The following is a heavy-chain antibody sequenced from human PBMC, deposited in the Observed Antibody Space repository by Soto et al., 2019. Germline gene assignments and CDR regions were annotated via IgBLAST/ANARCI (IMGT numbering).Heavy chain of an antibody. CDR2: INAGNGDT. CDR1: GYTFTKYA. J-gene: IGHJ4*02. CDR3: GRGGSSPTFYYFDY. Sequence: QVQLVQSGAEVKKPGASVKVSCKASGYTFTKYAMHWVRQAPGQRLEWMGWINAGNGDTKYSQKFQDRVTITSDTSASTAYMELSSLRYEDTAVYYCGRGGSSPTFYYFDYWGQGTLVTVSS. D-gene: IGHD2-2*01. V-gene: IGHV1-3*01.